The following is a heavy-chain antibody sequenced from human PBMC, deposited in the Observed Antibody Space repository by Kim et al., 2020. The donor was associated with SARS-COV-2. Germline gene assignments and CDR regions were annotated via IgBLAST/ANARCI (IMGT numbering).Heavy chain of an antibody. J-gene: IGHJ4*02. CDR3: AKDRLPSDY. V-gene: IGHV3-23*01. D-gene: IGHD2-2*01. Sequence: GSTYYADSGKGRLPISRDNSTNTLDLQMNSLRAEDTAVYYCAKDRLPSDYWGQGTLVTVSS. CDR2: GST.